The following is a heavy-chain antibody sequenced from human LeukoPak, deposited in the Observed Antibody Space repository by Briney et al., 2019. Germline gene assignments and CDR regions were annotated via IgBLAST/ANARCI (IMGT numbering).Heavy chain of an antibody. V-gene: IGHV1-18*01. CDR2: ISAYNGNT. J-gene: IGHJ3*02. D-gene: IGHD5-12*01. CDR1: GYTFKNYG. CDR3: ARICLSGFWSTLNAFDI. Sequence: ASVKVSCKASGYTFKNYGISWVRQAPGQGLEWMGWISAYNGNTNYAQKFQGRVTMTTDTSTDTAYVEVRSLRPDDTALYYCARICLSGFWSTLNAFDIWGQGTMVTVSP.